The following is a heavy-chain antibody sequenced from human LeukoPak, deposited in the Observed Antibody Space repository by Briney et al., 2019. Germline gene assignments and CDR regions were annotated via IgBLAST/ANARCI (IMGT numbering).Heavy chain of an antibody. CDR3: ARDSEAAHVLYYYYYMDV. J-gene: IGHJ6*03. CDR2: ISGSGDST. CDR1: GFTFSSYP. D-gene: IGHD6-25*01. V-gene: IGHV3-23*01. Sequence: GGSLRLSCAASGFTFSSYPMSWVRQAPGKGLEWVSAISGSGDSTYYADSVKGRFTISRDNSKNTLYLQMDSLRAEDTAVYYCARDSEAAHVLYYYYYMDVWGKGTTVTVSS.